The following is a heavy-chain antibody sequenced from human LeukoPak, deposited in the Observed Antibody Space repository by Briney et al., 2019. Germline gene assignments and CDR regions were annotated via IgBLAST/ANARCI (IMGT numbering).Heavy chain of an antibody. Sequence: SETLSLTCTVSGYYINSYYWTWIRQPPGKGLEWIGYIHYSGSTNYNPSLKSRVTISLDTSKNQFFLKLTSLTAADTAVYYCARSITIDGWFDPWGQGTRVTVSS. V-gene: IGHV4-59*01. CDR2: IHYSGST. D-gene: IGHD3-10*01. CDR3: ARSITIDGWFDP. J-gene: IGHJ5*02. CDR1: GYYINSYY.